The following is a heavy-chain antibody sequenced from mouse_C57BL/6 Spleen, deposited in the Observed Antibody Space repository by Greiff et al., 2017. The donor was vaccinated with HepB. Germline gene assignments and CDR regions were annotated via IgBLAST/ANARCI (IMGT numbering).Heavy chain of an antibody. Sequence: QVHVKQPGAELVMPGASVKLSCKASGYTFTSYWMHWVKQRPGQGLEWIGEIDPSDSYTNYNQKFKGKSTLTVDKSSSTAYMQLSSLTSEDSAVYYCARLDYPYGFAYWGQGTLVTVSA. J-gene: IGHJ3*01. V-gene: IGHV1-69*01. CDR2: IDPSDSYT. CDR1: GYTFTSYW. CDR3: ARLDYPYGFAY. D-gene: IGHD2-4*01.